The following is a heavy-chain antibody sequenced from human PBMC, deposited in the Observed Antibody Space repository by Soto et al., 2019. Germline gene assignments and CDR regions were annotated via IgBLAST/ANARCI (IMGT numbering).Heavy chain of an antibody. CDR2: ISYGSSYT. V-gene: IGHV3-11*06. J-gene: IGHJ5*02. Sequence: QVQLVESGGGLVKPGGALRLSCEGSGFTFSDYYMTWIRQAPGKGLEWVSYISYGSSYTNYADSVKGRFTISRDNSKNSLFIQMNTLRTEDTAFYYCARDPNKSSSWWLDPWGRGVLVTVSS. CDR3: ARDPNKSSSWWLDP. CDR1: GFTFSDYY. D-gene: IGHD6-6*01.